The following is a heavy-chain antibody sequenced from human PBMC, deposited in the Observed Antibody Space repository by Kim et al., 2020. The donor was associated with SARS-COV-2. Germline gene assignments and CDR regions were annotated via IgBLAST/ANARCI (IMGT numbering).Heavy chain of an antibody. CDR2: IHHSGST. CDR1: DGSMSSGYW. CDR3: ARGSGQLDDY. V-gene: IGHV4-4*02. D-gene: IGHD6-6*01. Sequence: SETLSLTCAVSDGSMSSGYWWSWVRQPPGKGLEWIGEIHHSGSTFYNPSLRSRVTISIDRSKKQFSLKLTSVTAADTAVYYCARGSGQLDDYWDQGTLVTVSS. J-gene: IGHJ4*02.